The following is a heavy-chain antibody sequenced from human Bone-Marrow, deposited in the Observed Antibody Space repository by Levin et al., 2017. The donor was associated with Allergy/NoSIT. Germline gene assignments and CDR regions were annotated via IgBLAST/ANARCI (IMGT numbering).Heavy chain of an antibody. CDR3: AMDLGRYCSGATCHTHF. D-gene: IGHD2-15*01. Sequence: ASVKVSCKVSGYTFSDYYIHWVQQAPGKGLEWLGVVNPRDGDPLYAEKFQVRLTLTADRFTNTVYMELSGLRSEDTAMYFCAMDLGRYCSGATCHTHFWGQGTLVTVSS. CDR1: GYTFSDYY. J-gene: IGHJ4*02. V-gene: IGHV1-69-2*01. CDR2: VNPRDGDP.